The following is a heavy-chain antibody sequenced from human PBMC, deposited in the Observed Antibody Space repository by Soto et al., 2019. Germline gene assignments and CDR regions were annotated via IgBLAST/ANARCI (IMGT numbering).Heavy chain of an antibody. CDR1: GFTFSSYA. CDR2: ISGSGGST. V-gene: IGHV3-23*01. D-gene: IGHD3-3*01. Sequence: AGGSLRLSCAASGFTFSSYAMSWVRQAPGKGLEWVSAISGSGGSTYYADSVKGRFTISRDNSKNTLYLQMNSLRAEDTAVYYCAKGGLHYDFWSGYYQYYYYYYYMDVWGKGTTVTVSS. J-gene: IGHJ6*03. CDR3: AKGGLHYDFWSGYYQYYYYYYYMDV.